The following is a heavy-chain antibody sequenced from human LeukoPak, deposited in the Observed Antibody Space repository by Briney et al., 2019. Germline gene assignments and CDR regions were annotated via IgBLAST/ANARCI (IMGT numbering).Heavy chain of an antibody. J-gene: IGHJ4*02. V-gene: IGHV1-18*01. CDR3: ARDRSSGYYYYSDY. CDR1: GYTFTSYG. Sequence: VASVKVSCKASGYTFTSYGISWVRQAPGQGLEWMGWISAYNGNTNYAQKLQGRVTMTTDTSTSTAYMELRSLRSDDTAVYYCARDRSSGYYYYSDYWGQGTLVTVSS. CDR2: ISAYNGNT. D-gene: IGHD3-22*01.